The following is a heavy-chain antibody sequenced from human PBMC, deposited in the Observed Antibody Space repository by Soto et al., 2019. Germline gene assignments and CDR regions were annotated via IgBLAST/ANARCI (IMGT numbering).Heavy chain of an antibody. CDR3: ARDKKNAQLDF. CDR2: INNEGSTT. Sequence: EVQLVESGGGLVQPGGSLRLSCAASGFIYRNYGMHWVRQAPGKGLIWVSGINNEGSTTGYADSVKGRFTISRDNAKNTVDLQMDRLRVEDTAVYFCARDKKNAQLDFWGQGTLVTVSS. CDR1: GFIYRNYG. J-gene: IGHJ4*02. D-gene: IGHD1-1*01. V-gene: IGHV3-74*01.